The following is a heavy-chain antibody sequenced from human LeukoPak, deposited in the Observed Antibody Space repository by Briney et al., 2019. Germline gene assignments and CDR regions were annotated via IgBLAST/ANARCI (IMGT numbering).Heavy chain of an antibody. D-gene: IGHD6-19*01. CDR3: ARAVSGRFDY. CDR1: GGSISSYY. CDR2: IYYSGST. J-gene: IGHJ4*02. Sequence: SETLSLTCTVSGGSISSYYWSWIRQPPGKGLKWIGYIYYSGSTNYNPSLKSRVTISVDTSKNQFSLKLSSVTAADTAIYYCARAVSGRFDYWGQGTLVTVSS. V-gene: IGHV4-59*08.